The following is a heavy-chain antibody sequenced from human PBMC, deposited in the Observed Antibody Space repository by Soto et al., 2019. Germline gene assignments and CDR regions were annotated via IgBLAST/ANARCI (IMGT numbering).Heavy chain of an antibody. D-gene: IGHD3-10*01. J-gene: IGHJ6*03. CDR2: ISVDSGNT. CDR1: GYIFTSYG. Sequence: QVQLVQSGAELKKPGASAKVSCKASGYIFTSYGISWVRQAPGQGLEWMAWISVDSGNTNYAQNFQGRVTMTTDTSACTAHMALRSLRSHDTDVYDCARFNGSGTNYYMEVWGKGTTVIVSS. V-gene: IGHV1-18*01. CDR3: ARFNGSGTNYYMEV.